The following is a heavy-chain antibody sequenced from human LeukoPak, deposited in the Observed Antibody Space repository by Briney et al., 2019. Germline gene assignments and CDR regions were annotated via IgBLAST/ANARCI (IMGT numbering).Heavy chain of an antibody. J-gene: IGHJ4*02. CDR2: ISSSSSTI. CDR1: GLTVSSYS. V-gene: IGHV3-48*02. D-gene: IGHD2-15*01. CDR3: ARARASGRSGFDY. Sequence: GGSLRLSCAASGLTVSSYSMNWVRQAPGKGLEWVSYISSSSSTIYYADSVKGRFTISRDNAKNSLYLQMNSLRDEDTAVYYCARARASGRSGFDYWGQGTLVTVSS.